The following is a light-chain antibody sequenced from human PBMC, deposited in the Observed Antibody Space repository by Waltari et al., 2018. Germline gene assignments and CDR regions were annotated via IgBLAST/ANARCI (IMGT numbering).Light chain of an antibody. J-gene: IGLJ3*02. V-gene: IGLV2-23*02. Sequence: HSPLLKPAPLPGFLGQSFTSPSPGSSSDVGTIFSWYHRPPAKAPKLRIYEVIKRPSGVSNRFSGSKSGNTASLTVSGLQAEDEAVYYCCSSPPWMFGGGTKLTVL. CDR3: CSSPPWM. CDR1: SSDVGTI. CDR2: EVI.